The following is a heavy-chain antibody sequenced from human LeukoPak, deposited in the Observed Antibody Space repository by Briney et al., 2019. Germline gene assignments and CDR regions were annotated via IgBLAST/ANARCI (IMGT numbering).Heavy chain of an antibody. CDR3: APTSIAAAVNFDY. J-gene: IGHJ4*02. V-gene: IGHV1-2*06. CDR2: INPNSGGT. CDR1: GYTFTGYY. Sequence: ASVKVSCRASGYTFTGYYMHWVRQAPGQGLEWVGRINPNSGGTNYAQKFQGRVTMTRDASISTAYMELSRLRPDDTAVYYCAPTSIAAAVNFDYWGQGTLVTVSS. D-gene: IGHD6-13*01.